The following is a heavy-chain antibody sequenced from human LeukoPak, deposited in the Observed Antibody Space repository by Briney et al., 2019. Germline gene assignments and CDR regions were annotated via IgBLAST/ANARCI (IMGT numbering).Heavy chain of an antibody. Sequence: PGGSLRLSCAASGFTFSSYWMHRVRQAPGKGLVWVSRINSDGSSTNYADSVKGRFTISRDNAKNTLYLHMNSLRAEDTAVYYCARASKSYYNVDYYYYMDVWGKGTTVTISS. D-gene: IGHD3-10*01. J-gene: IGHJ6*03. CDR3: ARASKSYYNVDYYYYMDV. CDR2: INSDGSST. V-gene: IGHV3-74*01. CDR1: GFTFSSYW.